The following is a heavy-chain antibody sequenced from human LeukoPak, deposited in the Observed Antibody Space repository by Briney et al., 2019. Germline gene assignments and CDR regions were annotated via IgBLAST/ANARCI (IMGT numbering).Heavy chain of an antibody. V-gene: IGHV1-69*04. D-gene: IGHD6-13*01. CDR2: IIPILGIA. J-gene: IGHJ4*02. CDR3: ARGAVIGSSSWYGGGDY. CDR1: GGTFSSYA. Sequence: SVKVSCKASGGTFSSYAISWVRQAPGQGLEWKGRIIPILGIANYAQKFQGRVTITADKSTSTAYMELSSLRSEDTAVYYCARGAVIGSSSWYGGGDYWGQGTLVTVSS.